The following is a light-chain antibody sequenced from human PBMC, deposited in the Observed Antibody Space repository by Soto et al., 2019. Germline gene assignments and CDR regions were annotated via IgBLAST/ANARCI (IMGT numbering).Light chain of an antibody. CDR2: DVR. Sequence: QSALTQPPSASGSPGQSVTISCTGTSSDVGGYNYVSWYQKHPGKAPKLMIYDVRKRPSGVPARFSGSKSGNTASLTVSGLQAEDEADYYCSSYAGTHIVFGTGTKVTVL. CDR3: SSYAGTHIV. CDR1: SSDVGGYNY. J-gene: IGLJ1*01. V-gene: IGLV2-8*01.